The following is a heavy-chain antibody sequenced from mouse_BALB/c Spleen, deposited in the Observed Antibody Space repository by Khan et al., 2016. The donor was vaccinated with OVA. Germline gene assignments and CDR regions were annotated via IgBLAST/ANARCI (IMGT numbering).Heavy chain of an antibody. Sequence: VRLQQSGPELVKPGASVKISCKASGYSFTGYFMNWVMQSHGKSLEWIGRINPHIGETFYNPKFKGKATLTEDESSSTAHMELRSLASEDSAVYYCARIYGSDFDYWGQGTTLTVSS. J-gene: IGHJ2*01. V-gene: IGHV1-20*02. CDR1: GYSFTGYF. CDR2: INPHIGET. CDR3: ARIYGSDFDY. D-gene: IGHD1-1*01.